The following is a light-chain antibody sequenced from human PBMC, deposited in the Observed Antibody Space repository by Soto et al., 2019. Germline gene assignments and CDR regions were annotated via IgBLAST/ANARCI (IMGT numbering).Light chain of an antibody. V-gene: IGKV1-33*01. CDR2: DAC. CDR1: QDISNY. CDR3: QQYNNLPFT. Sequence: DLQMTQSPSSLSASVGDRVTITCQASQDISNYLNWYQQKPGKAPKLLIYDACNLERGVPSRFSRGGSGTNFTFTISSLQPEDIVSYYCQQYNNLPFTVGQGTKLEIK. J-gene: IGKJ2*01.